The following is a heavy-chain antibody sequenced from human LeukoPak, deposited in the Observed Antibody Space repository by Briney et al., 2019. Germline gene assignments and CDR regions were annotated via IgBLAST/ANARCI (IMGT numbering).Heavy chain of an antibody. CDR2: FSGSGGST. Sequence: GGSLRLSCAASGFTFSSYAMSWVRQAPGKGLEWVSTFSGSGGSTHYADSVKGRFTISRDNSKNTLYLQMNSLRAEDTAVYYCAKALPYYYDSSGYYYMDVWGKGTTVTISS. D-gene: IGHD3-22*01. CDR1: GFTFSSYA. V-gene: IGHV3-23*01. CDR3: AKALPYYYDSSGYYYMDV. J-gene: IGHJ6*03.